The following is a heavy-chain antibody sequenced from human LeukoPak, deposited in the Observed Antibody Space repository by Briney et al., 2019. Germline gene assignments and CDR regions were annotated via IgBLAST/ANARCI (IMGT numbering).Heavy chain of an antibody. V-gene: IGHV1-24*01. CDR1: GYTFTSYY. CDR3: ATVDYYDSSGYY. Sequence: ASVKVSCKASGYTFTSYYMHWVRQAPGKGLEWMGGFDPEDGETIYAQKFQGRVTMTEDTSTDTAYMELSSLRSEDTAVYYCATVDYYDSSGYYWGQGTLVTVSS. J-gene: IGHJ4*02. CDR2: FDPEDGET. D-gene: IGHD3-22*01.